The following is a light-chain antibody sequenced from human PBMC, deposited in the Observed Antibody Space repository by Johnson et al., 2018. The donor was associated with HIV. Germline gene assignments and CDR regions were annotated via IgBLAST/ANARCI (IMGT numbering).Light chain of an antibody. V-gene: IGLV1-51*01. Sequence: QFVLTQPPSVSAAAGQKVTISCSGSSSNIGNNYVAWYQQVPGTAPKLLIYDNNRLHSGVPVRLSGSTSGTSATLGIIGRKTGDASDYFCGTWDNSLRTAFCGTGTKVTVL. J-gene: IGLJ1*01. CDR2: DNN. CDR3: GTWDNSLRTAF. CDR1: SSNIGNNY.